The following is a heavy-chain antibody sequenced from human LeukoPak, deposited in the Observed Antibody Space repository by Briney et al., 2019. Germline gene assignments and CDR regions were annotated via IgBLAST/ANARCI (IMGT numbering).Heavy chain of an antibody. J-gene: IGHJ5*02. CDR2: VYYSGST. V-gene: IGHV4-39*07. Sequence: SETLSLTCTVSGGSISSSSYNWGWIRQPPGKGLEWIGSVYYSGSTYYNPSLKSRVTMSVDTSKNQFSLKLSSVTAADTAVYYCARTTYYYDSSGYRIPTTNWFDPWGQGTLVTVSS. CDR1: GGSISSSSYN. CDR3: ARTTYYYDSSGYRIPTTNWFDP. D-gene: IGHD3-22*01.